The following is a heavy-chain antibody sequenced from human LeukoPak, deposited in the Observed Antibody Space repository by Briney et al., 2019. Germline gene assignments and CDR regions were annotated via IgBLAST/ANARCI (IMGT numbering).Heavy chain of an antibody. CDR1: GGTFSSHA. D-gene: IGHD5/OR15-5a*01. Sequence: SVKVSCKASGGTFSSHAISWVRQAPGQGLEWMGRIIPILDIADYAQRFQGRVTITADKATSTAYMDLSSLRSDDTAVYYCARDYWFYEQEMRDWFDPWGQGTLVTVSS. CDR2: IIPILDIA. V-gene: IGHV1-69*04. CDR3: ARDYWFYEQEMRDWFDP. J-gene: IGHJ5*02.